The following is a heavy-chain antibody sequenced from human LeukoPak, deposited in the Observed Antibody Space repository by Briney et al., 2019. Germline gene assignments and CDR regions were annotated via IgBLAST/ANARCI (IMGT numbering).Heavy chain of an antibody. Sequence: GGSLRLSCAASGFTFSSYAMSWVRQAPGKGLEWVSAISGSGGSTYYADSVKGRFTISRDNSKNTLYLQMNSLRAEDTAVYYCAKATYYDISHQVDPRGQGTLVTVSS. CDR1: GFTFSSYA. J-gene: IGHJ5*02. CDR3: AKATYYDISHQVDP. D-gene: IGHD3-9*01. V-gene: IGHV3-23*01. CDR2: ISGSGGST.